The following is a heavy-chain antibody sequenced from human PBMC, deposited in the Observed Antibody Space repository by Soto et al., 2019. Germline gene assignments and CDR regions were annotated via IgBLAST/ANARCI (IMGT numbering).Heavy chain of an antibody. V-gene: IGHV1-3*01. D-gene: IGHD2-21*01. CDR1: GYKFSSYA. J-gene: IGHJ4*02. CDR2: INVGNGNT. Sequence: ASGKVSCKAAGYKFSSYAIHWVRQAPGQRLEWMGWINVGNGNTKYSQKFHDRVTIIRDTSADTAYMEVSSLRSEDTAVYYCARDDEGWSDCDLGYWGQGVQVTVSS. CDR3: ARDDEGWSDCDLGY.